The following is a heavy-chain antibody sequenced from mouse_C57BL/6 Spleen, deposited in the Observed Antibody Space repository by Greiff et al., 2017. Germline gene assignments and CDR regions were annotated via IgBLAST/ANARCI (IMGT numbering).Heavy chain of an antibody. CDR1: GYTFTDYE. D-gene: IGHD2-5*01. V-gene: IGHV1-15*01. J-gene: IGHJ1*03. Sequence: QVQLQQSGAELVRPGASVTLSCKASGYTFTDYEMHWVKQTPVPGLEWIGAIDPETGGTAYNQKFKGKAILTADKSSSTAYMELRSLTSEDSAVYYCTRSGSNYEGYFDVWGTGTTVTVSS. CDR2: IDPETGGT. CDR3: TRSGSNYEGYFDV.